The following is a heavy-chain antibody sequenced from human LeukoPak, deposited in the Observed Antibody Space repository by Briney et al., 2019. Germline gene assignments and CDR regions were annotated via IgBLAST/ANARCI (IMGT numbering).Heavy chain of an antibody. D-gene: IGHD3-3*01. CDR3: ARDQFVVVPAAPYVLRFLEWLNGFDY. J-gene: IGHJ4*02. Sequence: GGSLRLSCAASGFTFSSYAMHWVGQAPGKGLEWVAVISYDGSNKYYADSVKGRFTISRDNSKNTLYLQMNSLRAEDTAVYYCARDQFVVVPAAPYVLRFLEWLNGFDYWAQGTLVTVSS. CDR2: ISYDGSNK. V-gene: IGHV3-30-3*01. CDR1: GFTFSSYA.